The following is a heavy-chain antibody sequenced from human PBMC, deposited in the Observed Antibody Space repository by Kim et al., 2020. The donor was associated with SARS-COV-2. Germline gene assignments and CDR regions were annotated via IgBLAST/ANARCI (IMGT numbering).Heavy chain of an antibody. CDR2: INTDGYTT. D-gene: IGHD5-12*01. CDR3: AKDYRGVATIDY. Sequence: GGSLRLSCAASGFTFINHWMHWVRQAPGKGLVWVSRINTDGYTTNYADSVKGRFTISRDNAKNTLSLEMNSLRAEDTAVYYCAKDYRGVATIDYWGQGTL. V-gene: IGHV3-74*01. CDR1: GFTFINHW. J-gene: IGHJ4*02.